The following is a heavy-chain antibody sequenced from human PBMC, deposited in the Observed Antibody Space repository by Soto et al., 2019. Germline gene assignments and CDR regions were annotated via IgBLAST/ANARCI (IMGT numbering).Heavy chain of an antibody. Sequence: PGESLKISCKGSGYSFTNYGIAWVRQMPGRGLEWIGLLHPADSGIVYSPSFQGQVTISVDRSISTAYLQWSSLKASDTAMYYCARHSYCSGGSCYGESYYYGMDVWGQGTTVTVSS. V-gene: IGHV5-51*01. CDR2: LHPADSGI. CDR1: GYSFTNYG. J-gene: IGHJ6*02. CDR3: ARHSYCSGGSCYGESYYYGMDV. D-gene: IGHD2-15*01.